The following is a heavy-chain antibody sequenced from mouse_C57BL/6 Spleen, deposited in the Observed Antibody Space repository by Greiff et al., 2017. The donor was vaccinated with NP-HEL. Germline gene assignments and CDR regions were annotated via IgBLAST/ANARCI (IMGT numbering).Heavy chain of an antibody. CDR1: GYTFTSYW. V-gene: IGHV1-69*01. CDR2: IDPSDSYT. D-gene: IGHD2-10*02. J-gene: IGHJ3*01. Sequence: QVQLQQPGAELVMPGASVKLSCKASGYTFTSYWMHWVKQRPGQGLEWIGEIDPSDSYTNYNQKFKGKSTLTVDKSSSTAYMQLSSLTSEDSAVYYCARESIRAAWLAYWGQGTLVTVSA. CDR3: ARESIRAAWLAY.